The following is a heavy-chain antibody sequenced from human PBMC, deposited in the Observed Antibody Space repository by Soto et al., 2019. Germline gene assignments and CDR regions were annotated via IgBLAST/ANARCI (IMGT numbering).Heavy chain of an antibody. CDR3: TRGSGNFQGFDS. D-gene: IGHD1-26*01. CDR1: GYTFTSYF. V-gene: IGHV1-46*01. CDR2: INPSGGSA. J-gene: IGHJ4*02. Sequence: ASVKVSCKASGYTFTSYFMYWVRQAPGQGLEWMGIINPSGGSATYAQKFQGRLTMTRDTSTSTVYMELGSLRSEDTAMYYCTRGSGNFQGFDSWGQGTLVTVSS.